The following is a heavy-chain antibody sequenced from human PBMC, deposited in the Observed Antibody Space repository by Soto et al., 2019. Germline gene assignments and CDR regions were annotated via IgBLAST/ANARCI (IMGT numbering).Heavy chain of an antibody. V-gene: IGHV5-10-1*01. Sequence: GESLKISCKGSGYSFAGYWITWVRQKPGKGVEWMGRIDPSDSQTYYSPSFRGHVTISVTKSITTVFLQWSSLRASDTAMYYCARQIYDSDTGPNFQYYFDSWGQGTPVTVSS. CDR2: IDPSDSQT. J-gene: IGHJ4*02. D-gene: IGHD3-22*01. CDR3: ARQIYDSDTGPNFQYYFDS. CDR1: GYSFAGYW.